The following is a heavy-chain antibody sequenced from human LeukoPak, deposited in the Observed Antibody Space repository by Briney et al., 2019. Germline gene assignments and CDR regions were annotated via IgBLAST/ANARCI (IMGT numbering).Heavy chain of an antibody. CDR1: GRSFSGYY. V-gene: IGHV4-34*01. Sequence: KPSETLSLTCAAYGRSFSGYYWSWIRQPPGKGLEWIGEINHSGSTNYNPSLKSRVTISVDTSKNQFSLKLSSVTAADTAVYYCARMGGYGRWLRPGAVGYWGQGTLVTVSS. CDR2: INHSGST. J-gene: IGHJ4*02. D-gene: IGHD5-12*01. CDR3: ARMGGYGRWLRPGAVGY.